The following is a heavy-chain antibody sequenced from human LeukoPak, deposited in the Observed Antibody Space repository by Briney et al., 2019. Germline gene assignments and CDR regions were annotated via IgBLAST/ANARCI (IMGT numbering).Heavy chain of an antibody. CDR1: GGSISSSSYY. D-gene: IGHD3-10*01. CDR3: ARRPRGVGMDV. CDR2: IYYSGST. Sequence: PSETLSLTCTVSGGSISSSSYYWGWIRQPPGKGLEWIGSIYYSGSTYYNPSLKSRVTISVDTSKNQFSLKLSSVTAADTAVYYCARRPRGVGMDVWGKGTTVTISS. V-gene: IGHV4-39*07. J-gene: IGHJ6*03.